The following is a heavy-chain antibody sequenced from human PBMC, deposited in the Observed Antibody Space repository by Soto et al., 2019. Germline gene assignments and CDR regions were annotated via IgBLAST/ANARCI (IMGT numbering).Heavy chain of an antibody. CDR2: IFYSGST. CDR3: CARGYRQSGYSSSWVFDY. D-gene: IGHD6-13*01. V-gene: IGHV4-31*03. Sequence: QVQLQESGPGLVKPSQTLSLICTVSGGSINSGGYYWNWIRQHPGKGLEWIGYIFYSGSTYYNPFLRSRVTIXXXTXXXXXXXXXXXXXXXDTAVYFCARGYRQSGYSSSWVFDYWGQGTLVNVSS. CDR1: GGSINSGGYY. J-gene: IGHJ4*02.